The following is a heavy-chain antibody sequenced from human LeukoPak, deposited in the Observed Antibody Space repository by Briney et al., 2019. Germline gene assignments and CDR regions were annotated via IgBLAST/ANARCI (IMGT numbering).Heavy chain of an antibody. D-gene: IGHD2-21*01. CDR3: AKGRGDWIGDWFGP. V-gene: IGHV3-23*01. Sequence: GGPLSFSCTASGFTFSDYAIMWVPQAPGEGLKWGSSITGGGVGKFYADPGKAGFTVSRDNSKNTVYLQLNRLRDEDTAVYYCAKGRGDWIGDWFGPWGQGILVTVSS. CDR1: GFTFSDYA. CDR2: ITGGGVGK. J-gene: IGHJ5*02.